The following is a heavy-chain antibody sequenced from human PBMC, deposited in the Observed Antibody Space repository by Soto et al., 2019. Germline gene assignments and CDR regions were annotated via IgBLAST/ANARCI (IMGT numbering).Heavy chain of an antibody. CDR2: IKSKTDGGTT. V-gene: IGHV3-15*01. CDR1: GFTFSNAW. J-gene: IGHJ3*02. D-gene: IGHD6-19*01. Sequence: SCAASGFTFSNAWMSWVRQAPGKGLEWVGRIKSKTDGGTTDYAAPVKGRFTISRDDSKNTLYLQMNSLKTEDTAVYYCTAEYSSGWNDAFDIWGQGTMVTV. CDR3: TAEYSSGWNDAFDI.